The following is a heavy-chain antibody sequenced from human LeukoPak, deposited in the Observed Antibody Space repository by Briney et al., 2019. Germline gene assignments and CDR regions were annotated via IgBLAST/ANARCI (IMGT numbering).Heavy chain of an antibody. D-gene: IGHD3-9*01. J-gene: IGHJ4*02. V-gene: IGHV3-21*01. CDR3: ARAVGVYFDWLLPTLGFDY. CDR2: ISSSSSYI. Sequence: GGSLRLSCAASGFTFSSYSMNWVRQAPGKGLEWVSSISSSSSYIYYADSVKGRFTISRDNAKNSLYLQMNSLRAEDTAVYYCARAVGVYFDWLLPTLGFDYWGQGTLVTVSS. CDR1: GFTFSSYS.